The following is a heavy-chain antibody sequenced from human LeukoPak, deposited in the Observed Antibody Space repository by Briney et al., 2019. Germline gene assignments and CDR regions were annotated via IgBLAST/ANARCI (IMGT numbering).Heavy chain of an antibody. CDR2: INHSGST. J-gene: IGHJ4*02. V-gene: IGHV4-34*01. CDR1: GGSFSGYY. D-gene: IGHD3-22*01. Sequence: SETLSLTCAVYGGSFSGYYWSWIRQPPGKGLEWIGEINHSGSTNYNPSLKSRVTISVDTSKSQFSLKLSSVTAADTAVYYCARGENYYDSSGYAHFDYWGQGTLVTVSS. CDR3: ARGENYYDSSGYAHFDY.